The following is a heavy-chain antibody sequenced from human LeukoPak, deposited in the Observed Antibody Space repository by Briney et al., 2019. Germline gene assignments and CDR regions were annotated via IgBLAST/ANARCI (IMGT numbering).Heavy chain of an antibody. Sequence: ASVKVSCKASGGTFSSYAISWVRQAPGQGLEWIGRIIPILGIANYAQKFQGRVTITADKSTSTAYMELSSLRSEDTAVYYCARQPYSSGWYPNSYAFDIWGQGTMVTVSS. CDR2: IIPILGIA. V-gene: IGHV1-69*04. J-gene: IGHJ3*02. CDR3: ARQPYSSGWYPNSYAFDI. D-gene: IGHD6-13*01. CDR1: GGTFSSYA.